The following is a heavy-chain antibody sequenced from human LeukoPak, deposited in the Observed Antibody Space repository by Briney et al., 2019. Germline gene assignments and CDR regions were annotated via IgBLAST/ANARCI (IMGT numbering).Heavy chain of an antibody. J-gene: IGHJ4*02. CDR1: GFTFSSYA. V-gene: IGHV3-23*01. D-gene: IGHD3-22*01. Sequence: GGSLRLSCAASGFTFSSYAMSWVRQAPGKGLEWVSAISGSGGSAYYADSVKGRFTISRDNSKNTLYLQMNSLRAEDTAVYYCAHFYYDSSAGYFDYWGQGTLVTVSS. CDR2: ISGSGGSA. CDR3: AHFYYDSSAGYFDY.